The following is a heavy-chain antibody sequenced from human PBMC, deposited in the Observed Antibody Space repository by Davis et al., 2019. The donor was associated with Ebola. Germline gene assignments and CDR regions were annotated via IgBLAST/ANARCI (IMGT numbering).Heavy chain of an antibody. V-gene: IGHV3-48*02. CDR1: GFTFSKYN. D-gene: IGHD4-17*01. Sequence: PGGSLRLSCAASGFTFSKYNMNWVRLAPGKGLEWISYISSGGSAIYYANSVKGRFTISRDNAKNSLYLQMNRLRDEDTAVYYCARGPLSATTRIDMWGQGTMVTVSS. CDR3: ARGPLSATTRIDM. J-gene: IGHJ3*02. CDR2: ISSGGSAI.